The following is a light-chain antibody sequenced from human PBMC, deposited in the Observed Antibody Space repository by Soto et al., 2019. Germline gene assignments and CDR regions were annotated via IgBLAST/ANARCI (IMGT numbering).Light chain of an antibody. V-gene: IGKV3-15*01. Sequence: EIVMTQSPATMSVSPGERATLSCRASQSVSSSLAWYQQKPGQAPRLLIYHASTGATSIPARFSGSGSGTDFSLTISSLQSEDFAVYHCLQYHHWPLTFGGGTKVEI. CDR1: QSVSSS. CDR2: HAS. J-gene: IGKJ4*01. CDR3: LQYHHWPLT.